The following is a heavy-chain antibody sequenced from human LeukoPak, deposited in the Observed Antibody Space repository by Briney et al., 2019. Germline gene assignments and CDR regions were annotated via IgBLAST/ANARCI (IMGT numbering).Heavy chain of an antibody. V-gene: IGHV1-46*01. CDR2: INPSGGST. CDR1: GYTFTSYY. J-gene: IGHJ4*02. D-gene: IGHD6-19*01. Sequence: ASVKVSCKASGYTFTSYYMHWVRQAPGQGLEWMGIINPSGGSTSYAQKFQGRVTMTRDTSASTVYMELSSLRSEDTAVYYCASFHSSGWYYYWGQGTLVTVSS. CDR3: ASFHSSGWYYY.